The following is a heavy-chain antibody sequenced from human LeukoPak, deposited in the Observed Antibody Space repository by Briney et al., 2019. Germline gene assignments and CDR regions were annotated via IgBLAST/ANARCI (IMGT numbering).Heavy chain of an antibody. CDR1: GGSISSGGYY. Sequence: SETLSLTCTVSGGSISSGGYYWSWIRQHPGKGLEWIGYIYYSGSTYYNPSLKSRVTISVDTSKNQFSLKLSSVTAADTAVYYCARVQTVKQQLVYTIFDYWGQGTLVTVSS. CDR2: IYYSGST. J-gene: IGHJ4*02. V-gene: IGHV4-31*03. CDR3: ARVQTVKQQLVYTIFDY. D-gene: IGHD6-13*01.